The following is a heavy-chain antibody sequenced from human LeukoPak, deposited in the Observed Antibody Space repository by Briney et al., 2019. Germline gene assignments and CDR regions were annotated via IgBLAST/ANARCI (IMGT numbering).Heavy chain of an antibody. J-gene: IGHJ4*02. CDR3: ARTGVATIIGY. CDR1: GYTFTSFL. V-gene: IGHV1-18*01. D-gene: IGHD5-12*01. CDR2: ISGYDGNT. Sequence: ASVKVSCKASGYTFTSFLISWARQAPGQGLEWMGWISGYDGNTKYAQRFQGRVTMTTDTSTSTAYMELRSLRSDDTAVYYCARTGVATIIGYWGQGTLVTVSS.